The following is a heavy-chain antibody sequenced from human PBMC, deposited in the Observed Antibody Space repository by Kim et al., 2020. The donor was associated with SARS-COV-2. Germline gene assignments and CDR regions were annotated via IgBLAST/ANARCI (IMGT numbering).Heavy chain of an antibody. J-gene: IGHJ6*02. Sequence: GGSLRLSCAASGFTFSSYDMHWVRQATGKGLEWVSAIGTAGDTYYPGSVKGRFTISRENAKNSLYLQMNSLRAGDTAVYYCARAARYCSSTSCLGYGMDVWGPGTTVTVSS. V-gene: IGHV3-13*04. CDR2: IGTAGDT. D-gene: IGHD2-2*01. CDR3: ARAARYCSSTSCLGYGMDV. CDR1: GFTFSSYD.